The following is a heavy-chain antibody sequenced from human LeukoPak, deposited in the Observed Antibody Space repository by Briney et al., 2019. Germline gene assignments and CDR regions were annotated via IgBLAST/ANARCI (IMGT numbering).Heavy chain of an antibody. CDR3: ARSSTSHEYYYYMDV. D-gene: IGHD2-2*01. Sequence: ASVKASCKASGYTFTGYYMHWVRQAPGQGLEWMGWINPNSGGTNYAQKFQGRVTMTRDTSISTAYMELSRLRSDDTAVYYCARSSTSHEYYYYMDVWGKGTTVTVSS. CDR1: GYTFTGYY. V-gene: IGHV1-2*02. J-gene: IGHJ6*03. CDR2: INPNSGGT.